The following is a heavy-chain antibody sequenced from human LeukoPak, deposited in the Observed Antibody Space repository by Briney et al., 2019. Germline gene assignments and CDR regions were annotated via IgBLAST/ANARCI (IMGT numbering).Heavy chain of an antibody. V-gene: IGHV3-30*14. CDR3: ARDGFPVVSGY. D-gene: IGHD4-23*01. CDR2: ISYDGSNK. Sequence: GRSLRLSCAASGFTFSSYAMHWVRQAPGKGLEWVAVISYDGSNKYYADSVKGRFTISRDNSKNTLYLQMNSLRAEDTAVYYCARDGFPVVSGYWGQGTLVTVSS. CDR1: GFTFSSYA. J-gene: IGHJ4*02.